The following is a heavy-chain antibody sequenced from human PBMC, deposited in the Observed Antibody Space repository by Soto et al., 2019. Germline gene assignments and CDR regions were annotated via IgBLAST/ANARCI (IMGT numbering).Heavy chain of an antibody. CDR2: IVPMYDSV. Sequence: SLKVSCKASGGTLNTYTINWVRQAPGRRLEWVGQIVPMYDSVNYAENFQGRVTITADKSTKTSFMELTSLKSEDTALYFCATWRHYICIYCFDDWGHRTLVPV. D-gene: IGHD3-10*01. CDR3: ATWRHYICIYCFDD. V-gene: IGHV1-69*06. J-gene: IGHJ4*01. CDR1: GGTLNTYT.